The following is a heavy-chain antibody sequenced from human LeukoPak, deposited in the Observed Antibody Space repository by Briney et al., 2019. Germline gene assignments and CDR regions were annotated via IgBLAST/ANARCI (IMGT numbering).Heavy chain of an antibody. CDR1: GGSFSGYY. CDR2: INHSGST. J-gene: IGHJ4*02. D-gene: IGHD3-22*01. Sequence: SETLSLTCAVYGGSFSGYYWSWIRQPPGKGLEWIGEINHSGSTNYNPSLKSRVTISVDTSKNQFSLKLSSVTAADTAVYYCARGDYYDSSGSPGVFDYWGQGTLVTVSS. CDR3: ARGDYYDSSGSPGVFDY. V-gene: IGHV4-34*01.